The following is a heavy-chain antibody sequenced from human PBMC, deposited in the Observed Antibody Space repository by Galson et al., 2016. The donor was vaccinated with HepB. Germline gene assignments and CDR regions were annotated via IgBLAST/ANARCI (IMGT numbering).Heavy chain of an antibody. J-gene: IGHJ5*02. Sequence: SLRLSCAASGFTFRSYAMSWVRQAPGKGLEWVSSISGSSSSTIYYADSVKGRFTISRDNAKNSLYLQMNSLRAEDTAVYYCAREGAIFGVVTNWFDPWGQGTLVTVSS. CDR3: AREGAIFGVVTNWFDP. CDR2: ISGSSSSTI. D-gene: IGHD3-3*01. CDR1: GFTFRSYA. V-gene: IGHV3-48*01.